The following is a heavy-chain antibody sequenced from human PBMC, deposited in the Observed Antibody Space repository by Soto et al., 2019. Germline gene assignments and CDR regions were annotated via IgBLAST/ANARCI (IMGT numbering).Heavy chain of an antibody. Sequence: GASVKVSCKASGGTFSSYAISWVRQAPGQGLEWMGGIIPILGTANYAQKFQGRVTITADESTSTAYMELSSLRSEDTAVYYCARGYYYDSSGYPVDAFDIWGQGTMVT. J-gene: IGHJ3*02. CDR1: GGTFSSYA. CDR2: IIPILGTA. CDR3: ARGYYYDSSGYPVDAFDI. V-gene: IGHV1-69*13. D-gene: IGHD3-22*01.